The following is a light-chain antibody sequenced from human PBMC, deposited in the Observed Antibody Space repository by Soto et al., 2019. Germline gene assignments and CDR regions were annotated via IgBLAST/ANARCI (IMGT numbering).Light chain of an antibody. V-gene: IGLV2-14*01. CDR2: DVS. J-gene: IGLJ2*01. CDR3: SSYTSSSTLVV. CDR1: SSDVGGYNY. Sequence: QSALTQPASVSGSPGQSITISCTGTSSDVGGYNYVSWYQQHPGIAPKLMIYDVSNRPSGVSNRFSGSKSGNTASLTISGLQAEDEADYYCSSYTSSSTLVVFGGGTKLTV.